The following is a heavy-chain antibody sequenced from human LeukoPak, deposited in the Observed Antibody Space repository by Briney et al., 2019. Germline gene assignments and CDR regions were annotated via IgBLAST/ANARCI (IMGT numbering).Heavy chain of an antibody. CDR1: GYSFSNYW. D-gene: IGHD6-13*01. J-gene: IGHJ4*02. CDR2: IYPGDSAT. Sequence: GESLKISCKGSGYSFSNYWIGWVRQMPGKGLEWMAIIYPGDSATRYSPSVQGQVTISADKSITTAYLQWSRLKASDTAMYYCARQGMAAAGIDYWGQGTLVTVSS. CDR3: ARQGMAAAGIDY. V-gene: IGHV5-51*01.